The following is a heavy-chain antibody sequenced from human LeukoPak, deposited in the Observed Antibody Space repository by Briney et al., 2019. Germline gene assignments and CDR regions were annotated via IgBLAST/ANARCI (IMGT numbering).Heavy chain of an antibody. D-gene: IGHD3-3*01. CDR3: ARDYDRYYMDV. CDR2: INTESTST. J-gene: IGHJ6*03. Sequence: GGSLRLSCAASGFTFSSYWIHWVRQAPGKGLVWVPRINTESTSTSYADSVKGRFTISRDNAKNTLYLQMNSLRPEDTAVYYCARDYDRYYMDVWGKGTTVTVSS. CDR1: GFTFSSYW. V-gene: IGHV3-74*01.